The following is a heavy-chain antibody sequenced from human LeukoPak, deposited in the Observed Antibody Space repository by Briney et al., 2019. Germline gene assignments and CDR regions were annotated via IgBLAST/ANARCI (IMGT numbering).Heavy chain of an antibody. D-gene: IGHD2-15*01. CDR3: ARDPPPYCSGGSCYSGAFDI. CDR2: ISAYNGNT. CDR1: GYTFTSYG. J-gene: IGHJ3*02. Sequence: ASVRVSCKASGYTFTSYGISWVRQAPGQGVEWMGWISAYNGNTNYAQKLQGRVTITTDTSTSTAYMELRSLRSDDTAVYYCARDPPPYCSGGSCYSGAFDIWGQGTMVTVSS. V-gene: IGHV1-18*04.